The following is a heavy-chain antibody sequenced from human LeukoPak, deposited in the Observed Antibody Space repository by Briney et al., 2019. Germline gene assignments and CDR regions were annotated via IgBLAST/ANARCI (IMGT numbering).Heavy chain of an antibody. CDR1: GYTFTSYY. Sequence: ASVRVSYGASGYTFTSYYMHWVRQAPGQGLEGMGVINPSGGSTIYAQKFQGRVTMTRDTSTSTVYMELSSLRSEDTAVYYCARDKTNVLRYFDWLSRGLGGLDYWGQGTLVTVSS. CDR3: ARDKTNVLRYFDWLSRGLGGLDY. V-gene: IGHV1-46*01. J-gene: IGHJ4*02. D-gene: IGHD3-9*01. CDR2: INPSGGST.